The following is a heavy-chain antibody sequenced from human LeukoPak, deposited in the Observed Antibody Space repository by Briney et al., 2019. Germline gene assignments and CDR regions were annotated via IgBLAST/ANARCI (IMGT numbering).Heavy chain of an antibody. Sequence: GGSLRLSCAASGFSFGTFYMTWVRQAPGKGLESVAKINPDGTGEYYVDSVKGRSTISRDNTRNFLYLQVNSLRAEDTAVYFCALEEWWRFDYWGQGILVTVSS. CDR1: GFSFGTFY. CDR2: INPDGTGE. D-gene: IGHD2-15*01. J-gene: IGHJ4*02. V-gene: IGHV3-7*01. CDR3: ALEEWWRFDY.